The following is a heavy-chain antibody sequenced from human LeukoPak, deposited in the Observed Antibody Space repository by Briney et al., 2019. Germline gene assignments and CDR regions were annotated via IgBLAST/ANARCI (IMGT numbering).Heavy chain of an antibody. J-gene: IGHJ4*02. Sequence: SETLSLTCTVSGGSISSYYWSWIRQPPGKGLEWIGYIYYSGSTNYNPSLKSRVTISVDTSKNQFSLKLSSATAADTAVYYCARRSPWLVLDYWGQGTLVTVSS. CDR2: IYYSGST. CDR1: GGSISSYY. V-gene: IGHV4-59*01. D-gene: IGHD6-19*01. CDR3: ARRSPWLVLDY.